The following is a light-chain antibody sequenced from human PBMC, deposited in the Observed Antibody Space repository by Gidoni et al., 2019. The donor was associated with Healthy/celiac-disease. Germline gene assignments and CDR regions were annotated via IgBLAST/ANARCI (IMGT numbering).Light chain of an antibody. V-gene: IGKV3-20*01. CDR1: QSVSSSY. CDR2: GAS. J-gene: IGKJ2*01. Sequence: EIVLTQSPGTLSLSPGERATLSCRASQSVSSSYLAWYQQKPGQAPRLLIYGASSRATGIPDRCSGSGCATDFLLIIRRLEHEDAAVYYWQQDGRSPQTFGQGTKLEIK. CDR3: QQDGRSPQT.